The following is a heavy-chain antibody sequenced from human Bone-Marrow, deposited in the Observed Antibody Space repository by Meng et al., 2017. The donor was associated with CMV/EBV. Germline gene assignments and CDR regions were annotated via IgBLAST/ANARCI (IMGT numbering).Heavy chain of an antibody. Sequence: GESLKISCVASGFTFSDYYMTWIRQPPGKGLEWISYISGRTPEISYADSVKGRFTISRDNANNSLYLQMNSLRAEDSAIYYCAGGYGRFFDWGQGTRVTVSS. CDR1: GFTFSDYY. V-gene: IGHV3-11*01. D-gene: IGHD3-3*01. J-gene: IGHJ4*01. CDR2: ISGRTPEI. CDR3: AGGYGRFFD.